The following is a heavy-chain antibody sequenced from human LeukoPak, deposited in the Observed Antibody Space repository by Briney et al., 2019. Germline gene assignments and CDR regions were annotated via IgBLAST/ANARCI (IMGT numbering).Heavy chain of an antibody. J-gene: IGHJ4*02. CDR1: GATISSYY. Sequence: PSETLSLTCTVSGATISSYYWSWIRQPAGKGLEWIGRIYTSGSTNYNPSLKSRVTMSVDTSKNQFSLKLSSVTAADTGLYFCARGYDYVWRSYRSGYFDYWGQGTLVTVSS. CDR3: ARGYDYVWRSYRSGYFDY. CDR2: IYTSGST. V-gene: IGHV4-4*07. D-gene: IGHD3-16*02.